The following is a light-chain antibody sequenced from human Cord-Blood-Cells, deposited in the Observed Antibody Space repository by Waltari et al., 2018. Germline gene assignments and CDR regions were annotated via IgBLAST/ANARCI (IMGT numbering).Light chain of an antibody. V-gene: IGKV4-1*01. CDR3: QQYYSTPRT. CDR2: RAS. Sequence: IVMTQSPDSLAVSLGERATINCKSSQSVLYSSNNKNYLAWYLQKPGQPPKLLIYRASTRESGVPDRFIGSGSGTDFTLTISSLQAEDVAVYYCQQYYSTPRTFGQGTKVEIK. CDR1: QSVLYSSNNKNY. J-gene: IGKJ1*01.